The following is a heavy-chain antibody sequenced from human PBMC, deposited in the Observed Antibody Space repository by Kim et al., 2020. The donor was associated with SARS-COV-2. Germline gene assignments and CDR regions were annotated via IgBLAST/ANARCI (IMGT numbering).Heavy chain of an antibody. D-gene: IGHD1-20*01. CDR1: GYTFTSYG. V-gene: IGHV1-18*01. CDR3: ARDGGSNWNEVVWFDP. Sequence: ASVKVSCKASGYTFTSYGISWVRQAPGQGLEWMGWISAYNGNTNYAQKLQGRVTMTTDTSTSTAYMELRSLRSDDTAVYYCARDGGSNWNEVVWFDPWGQGTLVTVSS. J-gene: IGHJ5*02. CDR2: ISAYNGNT.